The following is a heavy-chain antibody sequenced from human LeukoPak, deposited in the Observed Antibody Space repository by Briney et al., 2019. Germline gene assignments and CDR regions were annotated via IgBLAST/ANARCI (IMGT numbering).Heavy chain of an antibody. Sequence: GGSLRLSCAASGLNLDAYAMHWVRQAPGKCLEWVSLIIGDGTITYYADSVKGRFTISRDNSKNSLFLEMNSLRSEDTALYYCAKDTPLFYHYYGIEVWGQGTTVTVSS. CDR3: AKDTPLFYHYYGIEV. CDR1: GLNLDAYA. J-gene: IGHJ6*02. V-gene: IGHV3-43*02. CDR2: IIGDGTIT.